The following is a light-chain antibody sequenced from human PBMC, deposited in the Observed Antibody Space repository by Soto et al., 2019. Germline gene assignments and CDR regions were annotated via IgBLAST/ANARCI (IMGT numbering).Light chain of an antibody. J-gene: IGKJ1*01. CDR1: QAIRTA. V-gene: IGKV1-6*01. CDR3: LLDFRYFWA. Sequence: AIQLTQSPSSLYASVGDRVTITCRASQAIRTALGWYQQKPGKVPKLLISAASILQSGVPSRFSGSGSGTDFHLTISSLQPEDFATYYCLLDFRYFWAFGQGTKVEIK. CDR2: AAS.